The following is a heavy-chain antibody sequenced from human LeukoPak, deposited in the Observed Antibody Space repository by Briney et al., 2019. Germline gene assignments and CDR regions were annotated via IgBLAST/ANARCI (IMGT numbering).Heavy chain of an antibody. CDR1: GFTFSSYS. D-gene: IGHD5-18*01. CDR3: ARGKRGYSYDAFDI. V-gene: IGHV3-21*01. CDR2: ISSSSSYI. J-gene: IGHJ3*02. Sequence: PGGSLRLSCAASGFTFSSYSMNWVRQAPGKGLEWVSSISSSSSYIYYADSVKGRFTISRDNAKNSLYLQMNSLRAEDTAVYYCARGKRGYSYDAFDIWGQGTMVTVSS.